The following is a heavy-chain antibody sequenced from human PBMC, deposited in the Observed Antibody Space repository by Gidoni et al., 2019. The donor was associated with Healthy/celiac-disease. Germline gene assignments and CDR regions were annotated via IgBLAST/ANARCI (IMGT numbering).Heavy chain of an antibody. CDR2: ISGSGDSS. CDR1: GFTFSNYA. Sequence: EVQLLESGGGLVQPGGSLRLSCTASGFTFSNYAMSWVRQAPGKGLEWVSSISGSGDSSYYADSVKGRFTISRDNSKNTLYLQMNSLRAEDTGLHYCAIAESDHWGQGTLVTVSS. V-gene: IGHV3-23*01. CDR3: AIAESDH. J-gene: IGHJ4*02.